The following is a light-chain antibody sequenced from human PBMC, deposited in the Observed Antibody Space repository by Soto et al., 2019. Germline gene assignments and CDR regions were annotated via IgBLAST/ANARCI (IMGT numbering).Light chain of an antibody. CDR2: EVS. CDR3: LSYTSFNTRV. V-gene: IGLV2-14*01. J-gene: IGLJ3*02. Sequence: QSALTQPASVSGSPGQSITISCTGTSSDVGGYNYVSWYQQHPGKAPKLMIYEVSNRPSGVSNRFSGSKSGNTASLTISGLRAEDEDDYYCLSYTSFNTRVFGGGTKLTVL. CDR1: SSDVGGYNY.